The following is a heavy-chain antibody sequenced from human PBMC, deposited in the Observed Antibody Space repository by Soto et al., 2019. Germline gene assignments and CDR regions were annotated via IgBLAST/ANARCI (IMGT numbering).Heavy chain of an antibody. CDR3: VRDRGSPDSFNV. CDR1: GFPFTPFW. J-gene: IGHJ3*01. CDR2: INSDGSTK. V-gene: IGHV3-74*01. D-gene: IGHD3-16*01. Sequence: EVQVVESGGGLVQPGASLRLSCAASGFPFTPFWMHWVRQAPGKGLVWLSHINSDGSTKVYADSVKGRFTISRDNAKNTLYLQMNSLKAEDTAVCYCVRDRGSPDSFNVWGRGTMVTVSS.